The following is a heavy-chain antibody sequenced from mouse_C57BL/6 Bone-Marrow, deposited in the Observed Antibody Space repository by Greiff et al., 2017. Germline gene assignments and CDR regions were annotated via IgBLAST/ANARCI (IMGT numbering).Heavy chain of an antibody. CDR1: GFTFSSYA. V-gene: IGHV5-4*01. CDR2: ISDGGSYT. CDR3: ARLLRKRDYYFDY. D-gene: IGHD1-1*01. Sequence: EVQGVESGGGLVKPGGSLKLSCAASGFTFSSYAMSWVRQTPEKRLEWVATISDGGSYTYYPDNVKGRFTISRDKAKNNLYLQMSHLKSEDTAMYYCARLLRKRDYYFDYWGQGTTLTVSS. J-gene: IGHJ2*01.